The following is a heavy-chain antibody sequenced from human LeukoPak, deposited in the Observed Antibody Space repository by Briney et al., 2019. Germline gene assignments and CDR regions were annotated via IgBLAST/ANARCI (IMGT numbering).Heavy chain of an antibody. J-gene: IGHJ4*02. CDR1: GGSISSSNW. CDR3: ARGPGEAPRSHFY. Sequence: PSETLSLTCAVSGGSISSSNWWSWVRQPPGKGLEWIGEIYHSGSTNYNPSLKSRVTISVDKSKNQFSLKLSSVTAADTAVYYCARGPGEAPRSHFYWGQGTLVTVSS. D-gene: IGHD3-10*01. V-gene: IGHV4-4*02. CDR2: IYHSGST.